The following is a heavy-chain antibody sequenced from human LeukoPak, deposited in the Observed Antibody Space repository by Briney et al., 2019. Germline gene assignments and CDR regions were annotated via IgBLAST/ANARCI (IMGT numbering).Heavy chain of an antibody. CDR3: ARTGCDSTTCPRKGAFDI. Sequence: PSETLSLTCTVSGGSISSYYWSWIRQPPGKGLEWIGYIYYTGSTNYNPSLKSRVTISVVTSNNQFLLKLSSVTAPDPAVDYCARTGCDSTTCPRKGAFDIWGQGTMVTVSS. D-gene: IGHD2-2*01. J-gene: IGHJ3*02. CDR1: GGSISSYY. V-gene: IGHV4-59*08. CDR2: IYYTGST.